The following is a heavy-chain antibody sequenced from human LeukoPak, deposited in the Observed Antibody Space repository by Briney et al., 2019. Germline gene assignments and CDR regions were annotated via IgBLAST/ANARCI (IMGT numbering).Heavy chain of an antibody. CDR3: ARGGSSSWYWFDP. V-gene: IGHV1-2*02. CDR1: GYTFTGYY. D-gene: IGHD6-13*01. J-gene: IGHJ5*02. Sequence: ASVKVSCKASGYTFTGYYMHWVRQAPGQGLEWMGWINPNSGGTNYAQKFQGRVTMTRDTSISTAYMELSRLRSEDTAVYYCARGGSSSWYWFDPWGQGTLVTVSS. CDR2: INPNSGGT.